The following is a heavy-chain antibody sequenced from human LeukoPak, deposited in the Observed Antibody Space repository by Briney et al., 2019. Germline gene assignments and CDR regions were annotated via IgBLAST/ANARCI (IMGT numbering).Heavy chain of an antibody. Sequence: SQTLSLTCAISGDSVSSNSVAWNWIRQSPSRGLKWLGRTYYRSKWYNDYAVSVKSRVTINPDTSKNQFSLEVNSVTPEDTAVYYCARKLSGAFDIWGQGTMVTVSS. CDR2: TYYRSKWYN. V-gene: IGHV6-1*01. CDR3: ARKLSGAFDI. D-gene: IGHD2/OR15-2a*01. CDR1: GDSVSSNSVA. J-gene: IGHJ3*02.